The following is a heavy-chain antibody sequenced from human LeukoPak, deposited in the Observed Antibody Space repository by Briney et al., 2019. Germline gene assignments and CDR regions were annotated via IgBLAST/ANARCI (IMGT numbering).Heavy chain of an antibody. Sequence: GGSLRLSCAASGFTFSSYAMSWVRQAPGKGLEWVSAISGSGGSTYYADSVKGRITISRDNSKNTLYLQMNSLRAEDTAVYYCAKRSYDYSSPYYYYYMDVWGKGTTVTVSS. CDR3: AKRSYDYSSPYYYYYMDV. V-gene: IGHV3-23*01. CDR2: ISGSGGST. D-gene: IGHD6-13*01. J-gene: IGHJ6*03. CDR1: GFTFSSYA.